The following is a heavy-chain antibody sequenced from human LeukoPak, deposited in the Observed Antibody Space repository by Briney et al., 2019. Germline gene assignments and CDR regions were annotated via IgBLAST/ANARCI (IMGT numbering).Heavy chain of an antibody. CDR2: ISAYNGNT. CDR1: GYTFTIYG. CDR3: ARDGNNWWTSYYYYGMDV. V-gene: IGHV1-18*01. J-gene: IGHJ6*02. Sequence: ASVTVSCTASGYTFTIYGISWVGQAPGQGLEWVGWISAYNGNTNYAQKLQGRVTMTTDTSTSTAYMELRSLRSDDTAVYYCARDGNNWWTSYYYYGMDVWGQGTTVTVSS. D-gene: IGHD1-20*01.